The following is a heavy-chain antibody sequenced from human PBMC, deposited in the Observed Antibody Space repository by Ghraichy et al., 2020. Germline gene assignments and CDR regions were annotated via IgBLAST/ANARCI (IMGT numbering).Heavy chain of an antibody. J-gene: IGHJ2*01. D-gene: IGHD1/OR15-1a*01. Sequence: GGSLRLSCAASGFTFSSYGIHWVRQAPGKGLEWMTVIWYDGSDKYYADSVKGRFTISRDNSKNTLFLQMNSLRAEDTAVYYCAREVNNGQLYFDLWGRGTLVTVSS. CDR1: GFTFSSYG. CDR3: AREVNNGQLYFDL. CDR2: IWYDGSDK. V-gene: IGHV3-33*08.